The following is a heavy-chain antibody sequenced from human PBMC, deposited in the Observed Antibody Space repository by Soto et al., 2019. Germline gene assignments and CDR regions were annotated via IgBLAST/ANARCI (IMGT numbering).Heavy chain of an antibody. CDR1: GGSISRGGYY. J-gene: IGHJ5*02. CDR3: ARVGHYFWRGSEAFAA. D-gene: IGHD3-3*01. V-gene: IGHV4-30-4*01. Sequence: QVQLQESGPGLVKPSQTLSLTCTVSGGSISRGGYYWSWIRQPPGKGLEWIGYIYYSGSTYYNPSLKSRLTITFDTSKNQCSRKVNSLTAADTAVYYCARVGHYFWRGSEAFAAWGQGTLVTVSS. CDR2: IYYSGST.